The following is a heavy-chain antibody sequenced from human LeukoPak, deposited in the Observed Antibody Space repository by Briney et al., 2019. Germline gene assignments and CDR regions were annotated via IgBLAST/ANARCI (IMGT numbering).Heavy chain of an antibody. Sequence: RGSLRLSCAASGFTFSSYVMSWVRQAPGKGLEWVSAISGSGGSTYYADSVKGRFTISRDTSKNTLYLQMNSLRAEDTAVYYCAKDRNSQLVPAYYFDYWGQGTLVTVSS. CDR2: ISGSGGST. CDR1: GFTFSSYV. D-gene: IGHD1-1*01. V-gene: IGHV3-23*01. CDR3: AKDRNSQLVPAYYFDY. J-gene: IGHJ4*02.